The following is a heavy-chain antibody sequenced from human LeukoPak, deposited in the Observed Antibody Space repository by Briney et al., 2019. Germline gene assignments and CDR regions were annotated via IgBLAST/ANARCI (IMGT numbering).Heavy chain of an antibody. CDR1: GFTFNNYG. J-gene: IGHJ6*02. CDR3: AKAIRGYCSNGICSRVNHFYGMDV. D-gene: IGHD2-8*01. Sequence: GGSLRLSCEASGFTFNNYGIHRVRQAPGKGLEWVAIISFDGSYQYYADSVKGRFTISRDNSKTTLYLQMNSLSDEDTAVYFCAKAIRGYCSNGICSRVNHFYGMDVWGRGTTVTVSS. V-gene: IGHV3-30*18. CDR2: ISFDGSYQ.